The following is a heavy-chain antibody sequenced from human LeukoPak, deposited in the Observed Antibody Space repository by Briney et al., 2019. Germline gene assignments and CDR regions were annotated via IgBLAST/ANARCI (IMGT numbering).Heavy chain of an antibody. V-gene: IGHV1-8*02. CDR3: ARGRLWFGNY. CDR1: GYTFTGYY. J-gene: IGHJ4*02. D-gene: IGHD3-10*01. Sequence: ASVKVSCKASGYTFTGYYMHWVRQATGQGLEWMGWMNPNSGNTGYAQKFQGRVTMTRNTSISTAYMELSSLRSEDTAVYYCARGRLWFGNYWGQGTLVTVSS. CDR2: MNPNSGNT.